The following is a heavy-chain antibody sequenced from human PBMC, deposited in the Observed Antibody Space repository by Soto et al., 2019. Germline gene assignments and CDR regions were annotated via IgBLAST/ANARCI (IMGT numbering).Heavy chain of an antibody. V-gene: IGHV3-33*01. CDR1: GFTFSDYG. CDR3: ARSSYYVDATVSWLDP. CDR2: IWYDGTNK. D-gene: IGHD3-16*01. J-gene: IGHJ5*02. Sequence: QVQLVESGGGVVQPGRSLRLSCAASGFTFSDYGMHWVRQAPGKGLEWVATIWYDGTNKYYVDSVKGRFAVSRDNSRDTLYLQMNSLKTEDTAIYYCARSSYYVDATVSWLDPWGQGTLVTVSS.